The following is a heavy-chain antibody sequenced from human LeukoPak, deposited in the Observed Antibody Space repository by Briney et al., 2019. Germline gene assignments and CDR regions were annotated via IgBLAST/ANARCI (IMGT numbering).Heavy chain of an antibody. CDR2: IYTSGST. D-gene: IGHD1-26*01. CDR1: GGSISSYY. Sequence: PSETLSLTFSVFGGSISSYYWSWIRQPAGKGLEWIGRIYTSGSTNYNPSLKSRVTMSVDTSNNQFSLKLSSVTAADTAVYYCARVGGKGHFDNWGQGTMVTVSS. J-gene: IGHJ3*02. V-gene: IGHV4-4*07. CDR3: ARVGGKGHFDN.